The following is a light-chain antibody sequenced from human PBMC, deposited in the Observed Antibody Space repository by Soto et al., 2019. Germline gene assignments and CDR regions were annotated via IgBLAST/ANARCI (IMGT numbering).Light chain of an antibody. CDR2: EVS. J-gene: IGLJ1*01. Sequence: QSVLTQPASVSGSPGQSITISCTGTSSDVGGYNYVSWYQQYPGKAPKLMIYEVSNRPSGVSNRFSGSKSGNTASLTISGLQADDEADYYCSSYRSSSTPFVFGTGTKVTVL. CDR3: SSYRSSSTPFV. CDR1: SSDVGGYNY. V-gene: IGLV2-14*01.